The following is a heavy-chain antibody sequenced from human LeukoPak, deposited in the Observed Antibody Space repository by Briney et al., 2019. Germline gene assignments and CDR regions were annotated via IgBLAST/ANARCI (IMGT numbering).Heavy chain of an antibody. D-gene: IGHD4/OR15-4a*01. CDR2: SYYSGST. J-gene: IGHJ6*03. Sequence: PSETLSLTCTVSGGSINNGPYYWAWIRQPPGKGLEWIASSYYSGSTYYNPSLVSRVTISVDTSKNQLSLKLSSVTAADAAVYFCARPLNSSYYMDVWGKGRTAIVSS. CDR3: ARPLNSSYYMDV. CDR1: GGSINNGPYY. V-gene: IGHV4-39*01.